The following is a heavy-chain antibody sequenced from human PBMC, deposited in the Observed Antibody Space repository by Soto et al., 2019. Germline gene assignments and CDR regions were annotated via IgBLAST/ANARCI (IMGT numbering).Heavy chain of an antibody. CDR1: GFTFSTYW. V-gene: IGHV3-7*01. CDR2: IKQDGSEK. CDR3: AGDETYYYGSGPV. D-gene: IGHD3-10*01. J-gene: IGHJ4*02. Sequence: PGGSLRLSCAASGFTFSTYWMSWVRQAPGKGLEWVANIKQDGSEKYYVDSVKGRFTISRDNAKNSLYLQMNSLRAEDTAVYYRAGDETYYYGSGPVGGQGTLVTVSS.